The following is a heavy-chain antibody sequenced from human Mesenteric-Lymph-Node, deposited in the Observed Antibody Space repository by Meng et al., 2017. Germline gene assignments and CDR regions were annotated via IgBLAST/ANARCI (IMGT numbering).Heavy chain of an antibody. CDR2: ISSSSSYI. D-gene: IGHD2-2*01. CDR1: GFTFSSYS. CDR3: ARDPGGEAAIGL. V-gene: IGHV3-21*01. Sequence: EVQLVESGGGLVKPGGSLRLSCAASGFTFSSYSMNWVRQAPGKGLEWVSSISSSSSYIYYADSVKARFTISRDNAKNSLYLQMNSLRAEDTALYYCARDPGGEAAIGLWGRGTLVTVSS. J-gene: IGHJ2*01.